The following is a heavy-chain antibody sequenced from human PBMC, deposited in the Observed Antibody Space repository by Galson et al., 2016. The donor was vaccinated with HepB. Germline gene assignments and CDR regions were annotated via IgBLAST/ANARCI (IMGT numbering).Heavy chain of an antibody. CDR3: AKAYGSGSSFYYYYGMDV. Sequence: SLRLSCAASGFTFSSYWMHWVRQAPGKGLVWVSRINSDGSSTSYADSVKGRFTISRDNAKNTLYLQMNSLRAEDTAVYYCAKAYGSGSSFYYYYGMDVWGQGNPGHRLL. V-gene: IGHV3-74*01. CDR1: GFTFSSYW. D-gene: IGHD3-10*01. J-gene: IGHJ6*02. CDR2: INSDGSST.